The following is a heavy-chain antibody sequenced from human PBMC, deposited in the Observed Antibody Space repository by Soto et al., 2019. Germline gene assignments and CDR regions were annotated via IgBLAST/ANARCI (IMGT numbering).Heavy chain of an antibody. CDR3: ARVRGQMTTMDYFDY. D-gene: IGHD4-17*01. J-gene: IGHJ4*02. Sequence: ASVKVSCKASGGTFSSYAISWVRQAPGQGLEWMGGIIPIFGTANYAQKFQGRVTITADESTSTAYMELSSLRSEDTAVYYCARVRGQMTTMDYFDYWGQGTLVTVSS. CDR1: GGTFSSYA. V-gene: IGHV1-69*13. CDR2: IIPIFGTA.